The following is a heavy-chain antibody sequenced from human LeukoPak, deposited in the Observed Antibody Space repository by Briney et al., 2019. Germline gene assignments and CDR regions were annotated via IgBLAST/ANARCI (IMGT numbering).Heavy chain of an antibody. D-gene: IGHD2-2*01. CDR3: ARVRDIVVVPAAMTVNWFDP. CDR2: IKQDGSEK. J-gene: IGHJ5*02. V-gene: IGHV3-7*01. Sequence: GGSLRLSCADSGFTFSSYWMSWVRQAPGKRLKWVANIKQDGSEKYYVDSVKGRFTISRDNAKNSLYLQMNSLRAEDTAVYYCARVRDIVVVPAAMTVNWFDPWGQGTLVTVSS. CDR1: GFTFSSYW.